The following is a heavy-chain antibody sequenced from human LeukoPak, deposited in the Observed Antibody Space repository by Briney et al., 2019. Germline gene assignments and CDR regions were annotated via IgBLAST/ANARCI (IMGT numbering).Heavy chain of an antibody. D-gene: IGHD3-16*02. CDR2: ITSSGGST. CDR1: GFIFYSYA. Sequence: PVGSLRLSCAASGFIFYSYAMHWVRQAPGRGLEYVSAITSSGGSTFYADSVKGRFTISRDNSKNTLYLQMGSLRADDMAVYYCTRGPGYDYVWGSYRADYWGQGTLVTVSS. CDR3: TRGPGYDYVWGSYRADY. V-gene: IGHV3-64*02. J-gene: IGHJ4*02.